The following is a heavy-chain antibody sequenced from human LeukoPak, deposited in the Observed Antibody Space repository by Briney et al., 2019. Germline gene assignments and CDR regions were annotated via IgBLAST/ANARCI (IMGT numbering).Heavy chain of an antibody. V-gene: IGHV3-74*01. CDR2: INTDGTVT. D-gene: IGHD6-19*01. Sequence: GGSLRLSCAPSGFTFGKYWLLWVRQAPGKGLESVSRINTDGTVTTYADSVKGRFTVSRDNADNTMFLQMNSVRDEDTAVYYCATKQWLAPPPDSWGQGTPVTVSS. CDR3: ATKQWLAPPPDS. J-gene: IGHJ4*02. CDR1: GFTFGKYW.